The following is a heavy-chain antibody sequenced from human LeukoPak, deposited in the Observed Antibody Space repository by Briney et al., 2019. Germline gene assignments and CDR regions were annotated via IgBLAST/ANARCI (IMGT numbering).Heavy chain of an antibody. J-gene: IGHJ4*02. Sequence: SETLSLTCTVSGGSITSDNYYWGWIRQPPGKGLEWIGSIYYSANTYYSPSLESRVTISVDTSKSQLSLKLSSVTAADTAVYFCARLWSGYRPPDYWGQGTLVTVSS. CDR2: IYYSANT. D-gene: IGHD3-3*01. V-gene: IGHV4-39*01. CDR3: ARLWSGYRPPDY. CDR1: GGSITSDNYY.